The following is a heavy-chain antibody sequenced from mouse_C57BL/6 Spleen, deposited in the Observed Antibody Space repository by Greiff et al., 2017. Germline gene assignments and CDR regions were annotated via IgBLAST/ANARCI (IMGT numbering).Heavy chain of an antibody. D-gene: IGHD3-2*02. Sequence: EVHLVESGAGLVKPGASVKLSCTASGYTFSDYCMYWVSQTPGKGLEWVGYICNGGGSTYYPDTVKGRFTISRDNATNTLYLQLSRLKSEDTAMYCCARQGSSGYLYAMDYWGQGTSVTVSS. V-gene: IGHV5-12*01. CDR2: ICNGGGST. J-gene: IGHJ4*01. CDR1: GYTFSDYC. CDR3: ARQGSSGYLYAMDY.